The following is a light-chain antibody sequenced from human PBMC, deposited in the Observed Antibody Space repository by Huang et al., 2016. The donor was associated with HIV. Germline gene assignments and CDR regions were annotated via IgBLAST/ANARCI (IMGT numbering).Light chain of an antibody. CDR3: QQSYTSPYT. CDR2: GAS. Sequence: DVQMTQSPSSLSASVGDRITITCRASQIIITYLNWYQQHPGKAPKLLIYGASSLLGGVPSRFSGSVSGTDFTLTISSLQPEDFATYYCQQSYTSPYTFGQGTKLEI. J-gene: IGKJ2*01. CDR1: QIIITY. V-gene: IGKV1-39*01.